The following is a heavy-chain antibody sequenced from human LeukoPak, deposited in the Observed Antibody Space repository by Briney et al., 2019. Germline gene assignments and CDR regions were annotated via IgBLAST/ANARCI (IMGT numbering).Heavy chain of an antibody. CDR2: ISSSSSYI. Sequence: GGSLRLSCAASGFTFSSYSMNWVRQAPGKGLEWVPSISSSSSYIYYADSVKGRFTISRDNAKNSPYLQMNSLRAEDTAVYYCARDYTYGSRGNWFDPWGQGTLVTVSS. CDR3: ARDYTYGSRGNWFDP. CDR1: GFTFSSYS. J-gene: IGHJ5*02. D-gene: IGHD3-10*01. V-gene: IGHV3-21*01.